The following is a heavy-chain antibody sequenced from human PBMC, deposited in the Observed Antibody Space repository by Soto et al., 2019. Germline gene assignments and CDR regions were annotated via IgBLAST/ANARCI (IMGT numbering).Heavy chain of an antibody. V-gene: IGHV1-18*01. Sequence: ASVKVSCKASGYTFTSYGISWVRQAPGQGLEWMRWISAYNGNTNYAQKLQGRVTMTTDTSTSTAYMELRSLRSDDTAVYYCAREYIAAAGAWFDPWGQGTLVTVSS. CDR3: AREYIAAAGAWFDP. CDR2: ISAYNGNT. CDR1: GYTFTSYG. J-gene: IGHJ5*02. D-gene: IGHD6-13*01.